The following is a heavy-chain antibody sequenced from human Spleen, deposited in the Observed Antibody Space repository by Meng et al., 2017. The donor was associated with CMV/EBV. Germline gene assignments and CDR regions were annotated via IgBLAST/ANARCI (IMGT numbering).Heavy chain of an antibody. V-gene: IGHV4-39*07. CDR3: ARGRAIFGVVILDY. CDR2: IYYSGST. D-gene: IGHD3-3*01. CDR1: GGSISSISYY. Sequence: PRQGTAPGIVKPSWALSLTFTVSGGSISSISYYWGWIRQPPVKGLEWIGSIYYSGSTYYNPSLKSRVTISVDTSKNQFSLKLSSVTAADTAVYYCARGRAIFGVVILDYWGQGTLVTVSS. J-gene: IGHJ4*02.